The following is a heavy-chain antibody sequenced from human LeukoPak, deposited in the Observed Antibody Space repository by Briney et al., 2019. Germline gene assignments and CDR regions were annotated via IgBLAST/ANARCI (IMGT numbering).Heavy chain of an antibody. Sequence: PSETLSLTCAVYGGSFSGYYWSWIRQPPGKGLEWIGEINHSGSTNYNPSLKSRTTISVDTSKNQFSLKLSSVTAADTAVYYCARGRGYCSSTSCSYDAFDIWGQGTMVTVSS. V-gene: IGHV4-34*01. CDR3: ARGRGYCSSTSCSYDAFDI. D-gene: IGHD2-2*01. CDR1: GGSFSGYY. J-gene: IGHJ3*02. CDR2: INHSGST.